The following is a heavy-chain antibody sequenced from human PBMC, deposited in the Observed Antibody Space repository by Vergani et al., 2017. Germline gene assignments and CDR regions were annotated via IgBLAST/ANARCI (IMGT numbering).Heavy chain of an antibody. J-gene: IGHJ5*02. CDR3: ARATKLGGFDP. D-gene: IGHD6-6*01. Sequence: QVQLVQSGAEVKKPGASVKVSCKASGYTFTSYYMHWVLQAPGQGLEWMGIINPSGGTTSYAQKFQGRVTMTRDTSTSTVYMELSSLRSEDTAVYYCARATKLGGFDPWGQGTLVTVSS. CDR2: INPSGGTT. CDR1: GYTFTSYY. V-gene: IGHV1-46*03.